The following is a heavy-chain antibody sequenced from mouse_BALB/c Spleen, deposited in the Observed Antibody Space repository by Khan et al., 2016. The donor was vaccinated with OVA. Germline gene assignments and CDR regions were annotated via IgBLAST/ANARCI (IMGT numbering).Heavy chain of an antibody. D-gene: IGHD1-1*01. V-gene: IGHV5-9-4*01. CDR3: ARDRYYGSSPDWFAY. CDR2: ISKTGSNT. Sequence: EVELVESGGGLVKPGGSLKLSCAASGFTFSGYAMSWVRQTPEKRLEWVAEISKTGSNTYYPDTVPGRFTISRDNAKNTLYLEMSSLRSEDTAMYYCARDRYYGSSPDWFAYWGQGTLVTVSA. J-gene: IGHJ3*01. CDR1: GFTFSGYA.